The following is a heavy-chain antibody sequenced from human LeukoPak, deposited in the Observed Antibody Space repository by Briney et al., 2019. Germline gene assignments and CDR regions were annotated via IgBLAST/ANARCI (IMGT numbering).Heavy chain of an antibody. Sequence: GGSLRLSCAASGFTFSSYSMNWVRQAPGKGLEWVSYISSSSSTIYYADSVKGRFTISRDNAKNSLYLQMSSLRAEDTAVYYCAREIAVAGTSTMWYYGMDVWGQGTTVTVSS. J-gene: IGHJ6*02. V-gene: IGHV3-48*04. CDR2: ISSSSSTI. D-gene: IGHD6-19*01. CDR3: AREIAVAGTSTMWYYGMDV. CDR1: GFTFSSYS.